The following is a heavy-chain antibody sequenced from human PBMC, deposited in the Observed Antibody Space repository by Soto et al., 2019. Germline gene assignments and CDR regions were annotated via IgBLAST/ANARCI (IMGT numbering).Heavy chain of an antibody. CDR3: ARYYYVATYYHYAFDY. CDR2: ISGSGTT. V-gene: IGHV3-23*01. D-gene: IGHD3-10*02. Sequence: PGVSLRLSFAASGFTISNSAATWFRQAPGKGLEWVSTISGSGTTYYADSVKGRFTISRDNSNNTLCLQLHSLRAEDSALYYCARYYYVATYYHYAFDYWGRGTLVTVSS. J-gene: IGHJ4*02. CDR1: GFTISNSA.